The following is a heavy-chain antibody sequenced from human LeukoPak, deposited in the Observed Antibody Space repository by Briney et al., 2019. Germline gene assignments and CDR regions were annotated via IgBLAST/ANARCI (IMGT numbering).Heavy chain of an antibody. Sequence: PSETLSLTCAVYGGSFSGYYWSWIRQPPGKGLEWIGEINHSGSTNYNPSLKSRVTISVDTSKNQFPLKLSSVTAADTAVYYCARSTSYGLLDYWGQGTLVTVSS. D-gene: IGHD5-18*01. J-gene: IGHJ4*02. CDR1: GGSFSGYY. CDR2: INHSGST. CDR3: ARSTSYGLLDY. V-gene: IGHV4-34*01.